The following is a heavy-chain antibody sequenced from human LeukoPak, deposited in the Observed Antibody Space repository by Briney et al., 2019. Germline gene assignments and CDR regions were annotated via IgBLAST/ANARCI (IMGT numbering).Heavy chain of an antibody. V-gene: IGHV1-69*04. CDR1: GGTFSSYA. Sequence: SVKVSCKASGGTFSSYAISWVRQAPGQGLEWMGRIIPILGIANYAQKFQGRVTITADKSTSTAYMELSSLRSEDTAVYYCAGGGYYYDSSGYLGYWGQGTLVTVSS. J-gene: IGHJ4*02. CDR2: IIPILGIA. CDR3: AGGGYYYDSSGYLGY. D-gene: IGHD3-22*01.